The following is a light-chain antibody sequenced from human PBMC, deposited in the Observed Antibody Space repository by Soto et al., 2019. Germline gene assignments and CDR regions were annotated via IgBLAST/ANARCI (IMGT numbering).Light chain of an antibody. J-gene: IGKJ1*01. CDR1: QNVNSY. Sequence: EIVLTQSPATLSLSPGERATLSCRASQNVNSYLAWYQQKPGQSPRLLIYDAATTATGIPARFSGSGSGTXXXLXXSSLQSEDFAVYYXQQYYTRPHTFGQGTKVEIK. CDR3: QQYYTRPHT. CDR2: DAA. V-gene: IGKV3-15*01.